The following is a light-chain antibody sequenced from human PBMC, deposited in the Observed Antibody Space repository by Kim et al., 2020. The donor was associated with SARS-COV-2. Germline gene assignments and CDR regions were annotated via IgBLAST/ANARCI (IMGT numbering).Light chain of an antibody. J-gene: IGLJ2*01. Sequence: SVSAEQPASITCSGDKLGDKYACWYQQKPGQSPVLVIYPDSKRPSGIPERFSGSNSGNTATLTISGTQAMDEADYYCQAWDSSTAVFGGGTQLTVL. CDR1: KLGDKY. CDR2: PDS. V-gene: IGLV3-1*01. CDR3: QAWDSSTAV.